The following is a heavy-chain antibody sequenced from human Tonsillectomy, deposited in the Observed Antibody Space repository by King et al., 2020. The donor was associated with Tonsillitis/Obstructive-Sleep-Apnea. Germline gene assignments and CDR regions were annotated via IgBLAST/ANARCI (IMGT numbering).Heavy chain of an antibody. J-gene: IGHJ5*02. CDR3: ARDSRRYDFWSGYYISGWFDP. Sequence: VQLQESGPGLVKPSETLSLTCTVSGGSISSYYWSWIRQPPGKGLEWIGYIYYSGSTNYNPSLKSRVTISVDTSKNQFSLKLSSVTAAATAVYYCARDSRRYDFWSGYYISGWFDPWGQGTLVTVSS. V-gene: IGHV4-59*01. CDR1: GGSISSYY. D-gene: IGHD3-3*01. CDR2: IYYSGST.